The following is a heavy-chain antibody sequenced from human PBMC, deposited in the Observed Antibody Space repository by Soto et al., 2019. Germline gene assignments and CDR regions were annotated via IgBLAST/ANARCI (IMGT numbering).Heavy chain of an antibody. CDR3: ARVLADYHYISCSSATDY. D-gene: IGHD3-16*01. J-gene: IGHJ4*01. CDR1: GYTFTSYG. V-gene: IGHV1-18*01. CDR2: ISAYNGNT. Sequence: ASVKVSCKASGYTFTSYGISWVRQAPGQGLEWMGWISAYNGNTNYAQKLQGRVTMTTDTSTSKAYMELRSLRSEDTAVDYCARVLADYHYISCSSATDYWGQGTLVTVSS.